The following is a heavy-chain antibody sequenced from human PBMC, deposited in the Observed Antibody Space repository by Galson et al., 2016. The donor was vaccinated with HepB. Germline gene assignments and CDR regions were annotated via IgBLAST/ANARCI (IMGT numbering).Heavy chain of an antibody. D-gene: IGHD4-11*01. Sequence: SLRLSCAASGFTFDDYTMHWVRQAPGKGLEWVSLISWDGVTTYYADSLRGRFTISRDNSKNTLYLQMNSLRPEDTAVYYCARGDCSNGVCYFDYWCQGLLVAVSS. V-gene: IGHV3-43*01. J-gene: IGHJ4*02. CDR1: GFTFDDYT. CDR2: ISWDGVTT. CDR3: ARGDCSNGVCYFDY.